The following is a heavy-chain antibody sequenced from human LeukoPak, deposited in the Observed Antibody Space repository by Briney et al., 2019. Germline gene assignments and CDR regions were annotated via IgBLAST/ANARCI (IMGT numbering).Heavy chain of an antibody. V-gene: IGHV3-11*06. J-gene: IGHJ3*02. CDR1: GFTFSDYY. Sequence: KPGGSLRLSCAASGFTFSDYYMSWSRQAPGKGLEWVSYISDSSGYTKDADSVKGRFTISRDNAKKSLYLQMNSLRAEDTAVYYCARDQVGGSYVFYIWGQGTMVTVSS. CDR2: ISDSSGYT. CDR3: ARDQVGGSYVFYI. D-gene: IGHD1-26*01.